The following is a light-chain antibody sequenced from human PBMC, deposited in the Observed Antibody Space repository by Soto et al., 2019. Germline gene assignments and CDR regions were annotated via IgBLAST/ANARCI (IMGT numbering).Light chain of an antibody. J-gene: IGLJ1*01. CDR3: FSYTSSGTYV. CDR2: EVS. Sequence: QSALTQPASVSGSPGQSITISCTGTSSDVGNYKYVSWYQQHPGKAPKLMIYEVSKRPSGVSNRFSGSKPGNTASLTISGLQAEDEMDYYCFSYTSSGTYVFGTGTKVTVL. V-gene: IGLV2-14*01. CDR1: SSDVGNYKY.